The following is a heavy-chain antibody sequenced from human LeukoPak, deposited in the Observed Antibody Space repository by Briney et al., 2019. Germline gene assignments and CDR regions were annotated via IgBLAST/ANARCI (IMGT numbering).Heavy chain of an antibody. J-gene: IGHJ4*02. CDR1: GFTFSSYA. CDR2: ISYDGSNK. Sequence: GGSLRLSCAASGFTFSSYAMHWVRQAPGKGLEWVAVISYDGSNKYYADSVKGRFTISRDNSKNTLYLQVNSLRAEDTAVYYCARNYIHDFWSGFNYWGQGTLVTVSS. CDR3: ARNYIHDFWSGFNY. V-gene: IGHV3-30*04. D-gene: IGHD3-3*01.